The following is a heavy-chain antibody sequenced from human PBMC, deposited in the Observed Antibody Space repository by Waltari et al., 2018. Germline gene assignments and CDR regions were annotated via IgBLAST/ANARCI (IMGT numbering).Heavy chain of an antibody. CDR2: INSDGTET. V-gene: IGHV3-74*03. CDR1: GFSFSSYW. D-gene: IGHD7-27*01. J-gene: IGHJ6*02. CDR3: VRDDPGYGLDV. Sequence: DVHLVESGGGLVQPGGSLRLSCAASGFSFSSYWMPWVRRVPGKGPVWVSQINSDGTETTYADSVKGRFTVSRDNAKGTVFLEMTSLRAEDTAVYFCVRDDPGYGLDVWGQGTTVTVSS.